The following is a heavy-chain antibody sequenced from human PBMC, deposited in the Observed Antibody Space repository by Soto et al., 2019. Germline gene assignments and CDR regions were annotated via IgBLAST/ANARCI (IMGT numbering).Heavy chain of an antibody. CDR1: GGSFSDYY. D-gene: IGHD3-9*01. CDR3: ARSPTSDYDILTGYYRDEYYFDY. J-gene: IGHJ4*02. Sequence: PSETLSLTCAFYGGSFSDYYWSLIRQPPGKGLEWIGEINHSGSTNYNPSLKSRVTISVDTSKNQFSLRAEDTAVYYCARSPTSDYDILTGYYRDEYYFDYWGQGTLLTVSS. V-gene: IGHV4-34*01. CDR2: INHSGST.